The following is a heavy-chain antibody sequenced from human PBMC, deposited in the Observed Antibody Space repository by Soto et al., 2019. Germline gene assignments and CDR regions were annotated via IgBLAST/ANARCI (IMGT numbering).Heavy chain of an antibody. V-gene: IGHV1-3*01. J-gene: IGHJ6*02. Sequence: XSVKVSCKSSGCTFRSYAIHWVRQASGQSLEWMGWISAGNGNTKYSEKFQGRVTLTRDTAARIAYMELNSLRSEDTAVYFCARNYDARYFYNSAMDVWGQGTTVTSP. CDR3: ARNYDARYFYNSAMDV. CDR1: GCTFRSYA. D-gene: IGHD5-12*01. CDR2: ISAGNGNT.